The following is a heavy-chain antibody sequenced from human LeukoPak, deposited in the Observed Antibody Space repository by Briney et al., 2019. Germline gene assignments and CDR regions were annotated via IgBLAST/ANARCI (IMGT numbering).Heavy chain of an antibody. J-gene: IGHJ6*03. CDR1: GVSISSGSYY. CDR2: IYTSGST. CDR3: ARDRIVGSYYMDV. Sequence: SDTLSLTCTVSGVSISSGSYYWSWIRQPAGKGLEWIGRIYTSGSTNYNPSLKSRVTISVDTSKNPFSLKLSSVTAADTAVYYCARDRIVGSYYMDVWGKGNTFPVSS. D-gene: IGHD1-26*01. V-gene: IGHV4-61*02.